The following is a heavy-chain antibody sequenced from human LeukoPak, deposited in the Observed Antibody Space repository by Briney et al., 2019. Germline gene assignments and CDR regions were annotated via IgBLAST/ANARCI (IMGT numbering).Heavy chain of an antibody. CDR3: ARHHDFWSGYHNYYYGMDV. CDR2: IYYSGST. D-gene: IGHD3-3*01. Sequence: PSETLSLTCTVSGGSITSNSYYWGWIRQPPGKGLEWIGNIYYSGSTYYNPSLRSRVTISVDTSKDQFSLKLSSVTAADTAVYYCARHHDFWSGYHNYYYGMDVWGQGTTVTVSS. V-gene: IGHV4-39*01. CDR1: GGSITSNSYY. J-gene: IGHJ6*02.